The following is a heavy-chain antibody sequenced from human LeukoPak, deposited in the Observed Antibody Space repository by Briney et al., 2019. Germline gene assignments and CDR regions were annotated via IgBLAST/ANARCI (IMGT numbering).Heavy chain of an antibody. J-gene: IGHJ5*02. D-gene: IGHD6-13*01. CDR2: MNPNSGNT. Sequence: ASVKVSCKASGYTFTSYGISWVRQATGQGLEWMGWMNPNSGNTGYAQKFQGRVTMTRNTSISTAYMELSSLRSEDTAVYYCAREWRPEAAAGNRANWFDPWGQGTLVTVSS. V-gene: IGHV1-8*02. CDR3: AREWRPEAAAGNRANWFDP. CDR1: GYTFTSYG.